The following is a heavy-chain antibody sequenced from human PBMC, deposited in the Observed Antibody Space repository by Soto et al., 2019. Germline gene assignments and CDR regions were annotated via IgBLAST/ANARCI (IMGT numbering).Heavy chain of an antibody. J-gene: IGHJ5*02. CDR1: GGSVRDGSYY. D-gene: IGHD1-7*01. CDR3: AGYNWNYYFDP. V-gene: IGHV4-61*01. CDR2: IYHSGST. Sequence: NPSETLSLTCTVSGGSVRDGSYYWAWLRQPPGKGLEWIGHIYHSGSTIYNPSLKSRVTISIDTSKSQFSLNLNSMTAADTAVYCCAGYNWNYYFDPWGQGTLVTVSS.